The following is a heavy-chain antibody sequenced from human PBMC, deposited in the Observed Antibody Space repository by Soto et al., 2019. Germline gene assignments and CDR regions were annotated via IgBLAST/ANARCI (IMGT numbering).Heavy chain of an antibody. CDR1: GGTFDSYA. V-gene: IGHV1-69*06. Sequence: PVKASCKDSGGTFDSYAIRSLRQAIGQGLEWMGGIIPIFGTANYAQKFQGRVTITADKSTSTAYMELSSLRSEDTAVYYCARAPERATITFLYYWGQGTLVTVSS. CDR2: IIPIFGTA. J-gene: IGHJ4*02. D-gene: IGHD5-12*01. CDR3: ARAPERATITFLYY.